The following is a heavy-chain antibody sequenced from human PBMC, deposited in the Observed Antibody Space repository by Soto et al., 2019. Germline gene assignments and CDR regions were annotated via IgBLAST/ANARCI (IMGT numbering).Heavy chain of an antibody. CDR1: GYSFAGYW. D-gene: IGHD3-22*01. Sequence: PGDTRNLSCKGSGYSFAGYWITWVLQKPVKGLEWMGRIDPSDSQTYYSPSFRGHVTISVTKSITTVFLQWSSLRASDTAMYYCARQIYDSDTGPNFQYYFDSWGQGTPVTVSS. CDR3: ARQIYDSDTGPNFQYYFDS. J-gene: IGHJ4*02. V-gene: IGHV5-10-1*01. CDR2: IDPSDSQT.